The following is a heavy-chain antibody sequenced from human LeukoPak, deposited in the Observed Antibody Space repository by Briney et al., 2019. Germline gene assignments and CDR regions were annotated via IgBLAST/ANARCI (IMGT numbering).Heavy chain of an antibody. CDR2: IKEDGSEK. CDR1: GFTFSDFS. CDR3: ARGGYSSGWLTGMDV. Sequence: GGSLRLSCLASGFTFSDFSMSWVRQAPGKGLEWVANIKEDGSEKYYVDSVKGRFTISRENAKNSLYLQMNSLRAGDTAVYYCARGGYSSGWLTGMDVWGKGTTVTISS. D-gene: IGHD6-19*01. J-gene: IGHJ6*04. V-gene: IGHV3-7*01.